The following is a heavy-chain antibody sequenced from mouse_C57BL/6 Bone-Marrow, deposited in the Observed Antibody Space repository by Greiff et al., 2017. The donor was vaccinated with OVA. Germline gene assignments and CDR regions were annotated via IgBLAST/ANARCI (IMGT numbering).Heavy chain of an antibody. D-gene: IGHD1-1*01. CDR2: IYPGDGDT. J-gene: IGHJ2*01. Sequence: VQLQQSGPELVKPGASVKISCKASGYAFSSSWMNWVKQRPGKGLEWIGRIYPGDGDTNYNGKFKGKATLTADKSSSTAYMQLSSLTSEDSAVYFCAREEENFITTVVRYFDYWGQGTTLTVSS. V-gene: IGHV1-82*01. CDR1: GYAFSSSW. CDR3: AREEENFITTVVRYFDY.